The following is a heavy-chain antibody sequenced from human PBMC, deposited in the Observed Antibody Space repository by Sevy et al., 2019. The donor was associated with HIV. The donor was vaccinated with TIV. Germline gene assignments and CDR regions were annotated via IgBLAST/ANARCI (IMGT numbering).Heavy chain of an antibody. CDR2: IKSKTDGETK. J-gene: IGHJ4*02. CDR3: TTGDLVRGVAPYYFDY. V-gene: IGHV3-15*01. D-gene: IGHD3-10*01. CDR1: GFTFSNAW. Sequence: GGSLRLSCAASGFTFSNAWMSWVRQAPGKGLEWVGRIKSKTDGETKDYAAPVKGRFTISRDDSKTTLYLQMNSQKTEDTAVYYCTTGDLVRGVAPYYFDYWGQGTLVTVSS.